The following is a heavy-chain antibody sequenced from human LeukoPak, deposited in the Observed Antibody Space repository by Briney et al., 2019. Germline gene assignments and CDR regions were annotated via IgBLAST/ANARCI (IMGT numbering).Heavy chain of an antibody. CDR2: IYPGDSDT. CDR1: GYSFTNYW. V-gene: IGHV5-51*01. CDR3: AREGLDYYGLDV. J-gene: IGHJ6*02. Sequence: GESLKISCQGSGYSFTNYWIGWVRQMPGKGLEWMGIIYPGDSDTRYSPSFQGQVTNSVDKSISTGYLQWGSLKASDTTMYYCAREGLDYYGLDVWGQGTTVTVSS.